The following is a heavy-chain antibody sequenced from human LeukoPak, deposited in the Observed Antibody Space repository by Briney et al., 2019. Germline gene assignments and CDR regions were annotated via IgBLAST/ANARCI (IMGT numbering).Heavy chain of an antibody. J-gene: IGHJ4*02. CDR2: IYWNDDK. D-gene: IGHD4-17*01. Sequence: SGPTLVNPTQTLTLTCTFCGFSLSTSGVGVGWIRQPPGKALEWLALIYWNDDKRYSPSLKSRLTITKDTSKNQVVLTMTNMDPVDTATYYCAHVDYGDYLYYFDYWGQGTLVTVSS. CDR1: GFSLSTSGVG. CDR3: AHVDYGDYLYYFDY. V-gene: IGHV2-5*01.